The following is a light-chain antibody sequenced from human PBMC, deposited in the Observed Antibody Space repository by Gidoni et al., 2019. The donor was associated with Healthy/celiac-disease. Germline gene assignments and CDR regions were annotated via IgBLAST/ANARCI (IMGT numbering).Light chain of an antibody. V-gene: IGKV3-20*01. CDR3: QQYGSSPAIT. CDR2: GAS. Sequence: EIVLTQSPGTLALSPGERATLSCRASQSVSSSYLAWYQQKPGQAPRLLIYGASSRATGIPDRFSCSVSGTDFTLTISRLEPEDFAVYYCQQYGSSPAITFGQGPRLEIK. J-gene: IGKJ5*01. CDR1: QSVSSSY.